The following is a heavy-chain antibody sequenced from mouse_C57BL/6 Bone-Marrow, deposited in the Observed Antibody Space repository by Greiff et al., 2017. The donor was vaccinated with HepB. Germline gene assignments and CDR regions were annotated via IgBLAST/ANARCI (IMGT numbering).Heavy chain of an antibody. CDR1: GYTFTSYW. CDR2: IDPSDSYT. CDR3: ARPYYNGSSYAMDY. Sequence: QVQLQQPGAELVKPGASVKLSCKASGYTFTSYWMQWVKQRPGQGLEWIGEIDPSDSYTNYNQKFKGKATLTVDTSSSTAYMQLSSLTSEDSAVYYCARPYYNGSSYAMDYWGQGTSVTVSS. V-gene: IGHV1-50*01. D-gene: IGHD1-1*01. J-gene: IGHJ4*01.